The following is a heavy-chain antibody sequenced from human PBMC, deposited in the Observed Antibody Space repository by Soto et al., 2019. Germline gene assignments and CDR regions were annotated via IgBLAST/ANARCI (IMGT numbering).Heavy chain of an antibody. CDR2: IKSKTDGGTT. CDR1: GFSFSNVW. Sequence: GGSLRLSCAASGFSFSNVWMSWVRQAPGKGLEWVGRIKSKTDGGTTDYAAPVKGRFTISRDDSKNTLYLQMNSLKTEDTAVYYCTTETLYCSSTSCYQVDYWGQGTLVTVSS. CDR3: TTETLYCSSTSCYQVDY. D-gene: IGHD2-2*01. J-gene: IGHJ4*02. V-gene: IGHV3-15*01.